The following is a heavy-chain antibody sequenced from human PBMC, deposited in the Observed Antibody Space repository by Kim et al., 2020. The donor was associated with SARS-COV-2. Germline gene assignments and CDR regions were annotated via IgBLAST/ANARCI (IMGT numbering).Heavy chain of an antibody. Sequence: SETLSITCIVSGGSISSSSYYWGWIRQPPGKGLEWIGSIYYSGSTYYNPSLKSRVTISVDTSKNQFSLKLSSVTAADTAVYYCARPGPGSSWSFDYWGQGTLVTVSS. D-gene: IGHD6-13*01. V-gene: IGHV4-39*01. J-gene: IGHJ4*02. CDR2: IYYSGST. CDR3: ARPGPGSSWSFDY. CDR1: GGSISSSSYY.